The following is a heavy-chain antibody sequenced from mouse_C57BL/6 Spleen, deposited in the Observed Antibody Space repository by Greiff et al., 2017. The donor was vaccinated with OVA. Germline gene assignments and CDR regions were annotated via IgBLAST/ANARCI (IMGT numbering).Heavy chain of an antibody. CDR3: AREIFDGSSWFAY. V-gene: IGHV1-26*01. J-gene: IGHJ3*01. CDR1: GYTFTDYY. CDR2: INPNNGGT. D-gene: IGHD1-1*01. Sequence: EVQLQQSGPELVKPGASVKISCKASGYTFTDYYMNWVKQSHGKSLEWIGDINPNNGGTSYNQKFKGKATLTVDKSSSTAYMELRSLTSEDSAVYYCAREIFDGSSWFAYWGQGTLVTVSA.